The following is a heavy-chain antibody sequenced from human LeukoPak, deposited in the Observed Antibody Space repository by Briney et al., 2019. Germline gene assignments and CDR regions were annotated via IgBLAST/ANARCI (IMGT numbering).Heavy chain of an antibody. CDR1: GVSISGYY. CDR2: IYYNGRT. Sequence: SETLSLPCTVSGVSISGYYWTWIRQPPGKGLEWIGYIYYNGRTNYNPSLKSRVIISVDTSKNQFSLKLSSGTAADTAVYYCARAKQEYYYAMDVWGQGTTVTVSS. J-gene: IGHJ6*02. CDR3: ARAKQEYYYAMDV. V-gene: IGHV4-59*01. D-gene: IGHD6-13*01.